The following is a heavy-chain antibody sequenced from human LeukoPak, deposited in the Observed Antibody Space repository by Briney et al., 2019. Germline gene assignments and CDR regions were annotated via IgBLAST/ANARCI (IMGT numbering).Heavy chain of an antibody. D-gene: IGHD5-18*01. CDR2: IIPIFGTA. V-gene: IGHV1-69*05. Sequence: SVKVSCKASGGTFTSYAISWVRQAPGQGHEWMGGIIPIFGTANDAQKFQGRVTITTDESTSTAYMELSSLRSEDTAVYYCAHGSYGPGSFDYWGQGTLVTVSS. CDR1: GGTFTSYA. J-gene: IGHJ4*02. CDR3: AHGSYGPGSFDY.